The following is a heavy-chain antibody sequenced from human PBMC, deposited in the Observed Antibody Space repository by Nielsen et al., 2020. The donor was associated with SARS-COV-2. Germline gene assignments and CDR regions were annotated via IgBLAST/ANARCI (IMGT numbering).Heavy chain of an antibody. J-gene: IGHJ4*02. Sequence: GGSLRLSCAASGFTFSSYEMNWVRQAPGKGLEWVSYISSSGSTIYYADSVKGRFTISRDNAKNSLYLQMNSLRAEDTAVYYCARAYSSATGFDFWGQGTLVTVS. CDR3: ARAYSSATGFDF. CDR2: ISSSGSTI. V-gene: IGHV3-48*03. CDR1: GFTFSSYE. D-gene: IGHD6-25*01.